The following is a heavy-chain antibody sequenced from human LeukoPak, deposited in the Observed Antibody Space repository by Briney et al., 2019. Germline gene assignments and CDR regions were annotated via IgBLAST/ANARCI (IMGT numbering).Heavy chain of an antibody. V-gene: IGHV3-23*01. Sequence: PGGSLRLSCAASGFTLCGYAMSWVRQAPGKGLEWVSAISGSGGSTYYADSVKGRFTISRDNSKNTLYLQMNSLRAEDTAVYYCAKDDSSSWFSPFDYWGQGTLVTVSS. CDR2: ISGSGGST. J-gene: IGHJ4*02. D-gene: IGHD6-13*01. CDR3: AKDDSSSWFSPFDY. CDR1: GFTLCGYA.